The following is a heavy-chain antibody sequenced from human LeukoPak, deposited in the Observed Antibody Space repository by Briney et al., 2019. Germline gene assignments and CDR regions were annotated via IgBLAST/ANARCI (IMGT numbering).Heavy chain of an antibody. CDR1: GFTFSSYA. Sequence: GGSLRLSCAASGFTFSSYAMYWVRQAPGKGLEYVSAISSNGGSTYYANSVKGRFTISRDNSKNTLYLQMGSLRAEDTAVYYCARDMTTVTTDAFDIWGQGTMVTVSS. CDR2: ISSNGGST. V-gene: IGHV3-64*01. CDR3: ARDMTTVTTDAFDI. D-gene: IGHD4-17*01. J-gene: IGHJ3*02.